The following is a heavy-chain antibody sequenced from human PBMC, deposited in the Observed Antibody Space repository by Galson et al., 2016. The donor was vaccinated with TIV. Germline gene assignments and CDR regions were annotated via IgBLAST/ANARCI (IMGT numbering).Heavy chain of an antibody. V-gene: IGHV3-7*03. J-gene: IGHJ4*02. CDR3: TRGSPFGAY. CDR1: GFTFSSYR. CDR2: INQDGTEK. Sequence: SLRLSCAASGFTFSSYRMLWVRQAPGKGLEWVANINQDGTEKYHVDSVKGRFTISRDNAKNSVYLQMNSLRADDTAVYYCTRGSPFGAYWGQGTLVTVSS. D-gene: IGHD1-26*01.